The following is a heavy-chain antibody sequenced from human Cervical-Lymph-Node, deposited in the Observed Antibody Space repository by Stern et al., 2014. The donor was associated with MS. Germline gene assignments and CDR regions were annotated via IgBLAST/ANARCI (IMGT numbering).Heavy chain of an antibody. D-gene: IGHD3-10*01. CDR3: ATALYGSGSRSAGNNWFDP. J-gene: IGHJ5*02. V-gene: IGHV3-23*04. CDR1: GVTFSSFA. CDR2: ISSDSVNR. Sequence: EVQVVDSGGDLVPPGGSLRLSCVASGVTFSSFAVTWARPAPGQGLEWVACISSDSVNRYYADSVKGRFTISRDNSMNAVYLQMNSLRVEDTAVYYCATALYGSGSRSAGNNWFDPWGQGTLVTVSS.